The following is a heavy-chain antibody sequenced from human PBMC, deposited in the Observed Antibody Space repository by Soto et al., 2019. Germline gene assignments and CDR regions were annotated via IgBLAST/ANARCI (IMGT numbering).Heavy chain of an antibody. Sequence: GGSLRLSCAASGFTFKSYGMHWVRQAPGKGLEWVAVISYDGNNKYYADSVKGRFTISRDIPKNTLYLQLNSLRAEETAVYYCAKEGLYKTLDYWGQGTLVTVSS. V-gene: IGHV3-30*18. CDR3: AKEGLYKTLDY. CDR2: ISYDGNNK. D-gene: IGHD1-1*01. CDR1: GFTFKSYG. J-gene: IGHJ4*02.